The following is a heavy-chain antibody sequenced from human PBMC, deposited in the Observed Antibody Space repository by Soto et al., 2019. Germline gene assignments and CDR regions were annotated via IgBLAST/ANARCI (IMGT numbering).Heavy chain of an antibody. Sequence: EVQLVESGGGLVQPGGSLRLSCAASGFTFSSYWMSWVRQAPGKGLELVASIKQDGSEKYYVDSVKGRFSISRDNAKNSLYLQMGSLRTEDTAVYYCARGVGSSWDFCGYWGQGTLVTVSS. J-gene: IGHJ4*02. CDR1: GFTFSSYW. CDR3: ARGVGSSWDFCGY. CDR2: IKQDGSEK. D-gene: IGHD6-13*01. V-gene: IGHV3-7*05.